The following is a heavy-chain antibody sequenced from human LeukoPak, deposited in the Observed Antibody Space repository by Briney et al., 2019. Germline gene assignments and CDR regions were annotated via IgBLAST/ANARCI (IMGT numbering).Heavy chain of an antibody. CDR2: ISGSGGST. Sequence: PGGSLRLSCAACGFTYSSYAMSWVRQAPGKGLEWVSAISGSGGSTYYADSVKGRFTISRDNSKNTLYLQMNSLRAEDTAVYYCARALEQQLAFDYWGQGTLVTVSS. J-gene: IGHJ4*02. CDR1: GFTYSSYA. V-gene: IGHV3-23*01. D-gene: IGHD6-13*01. CDR3: ARALEQQLAFDY.